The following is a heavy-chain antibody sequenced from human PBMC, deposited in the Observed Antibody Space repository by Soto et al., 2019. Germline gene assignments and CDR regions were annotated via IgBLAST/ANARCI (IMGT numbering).Heavy chain of an antibody. CDR2: IIPISGTT. J-gene: IGHJ6*02. D-gene: IGHD2-15*01. Sequence: GASVKVSCTASGGTFSTHAIIWVRQAPGHGLEWMGGIIPISGTTYYTQKFQGRVTITADEPTSTAFMELSSLKSEDTAVFYCARGYCSGGNCYSGMDVWGQGTMGTGS. V-gene: IGHV1-69*13. CDR1: GGTFSTHA. CDR3: ARGYCSGGNCYSGMDV.